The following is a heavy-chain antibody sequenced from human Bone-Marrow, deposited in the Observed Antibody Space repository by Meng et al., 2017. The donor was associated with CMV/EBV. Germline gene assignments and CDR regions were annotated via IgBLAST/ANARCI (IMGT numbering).Heavy chain of an antibody. CDR1: GFTFSSYG. J-gene: IGHJ6*02. Sequence: SCAASGFTFSSYGMHWVRQAPGKGLEWVAVIWYDGSNKYYADSVKGRFTISRDNSKNTLYLQMNSLRAEDTAVYYCAKELGSSGWYYGMDVWGQGTTVTVSS. CDR2: IWYDGSNK. D-gene: IGHD6-19*01. CDR3: AKELGSSGWYYGMDV. V-gene: IGHV3-33*06.